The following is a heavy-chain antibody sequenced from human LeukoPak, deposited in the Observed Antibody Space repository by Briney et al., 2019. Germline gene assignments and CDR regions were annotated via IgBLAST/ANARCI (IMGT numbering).Heavy chain of an antibody. Sequence: GGSLRLSCAASGFSFSGYSMNWVHQPPGQGLEWISYISRGSHTIYYADSVRGRFTISRDDAKNSLYLQMNSLRAEDTGIYYCSRETTSGYWGQGTLVTVSS. J-gene: IGHJ4*02. CDR2: ISRGSHTI. D-gene: IGHD1-1*01. CDR1: GFSFSGYS. CDR3: SRETTSGY. V-gene: IGHV3-48*04.